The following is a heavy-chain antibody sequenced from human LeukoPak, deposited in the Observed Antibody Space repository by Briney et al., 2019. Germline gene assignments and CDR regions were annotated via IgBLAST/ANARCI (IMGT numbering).Heavy chain of an antibody. Sequence: SETLSLTCAVYGGSFSGYYWSWIRQPPGKGLEWIGEINHGGSTNYNPSLKSRVTISVDTSKNQFSLKLSSVTAADTAVYYCARECSSCIYYYGMDVWGQGTTVT. CDR3: ARECSSCIYYYGMDV. J-gene: IGHJ6*02. D-gene: IGHD6-13*01. V-gene: IGHV4-34*01. CDR2: INHGGST. CDR1: GGSFSGYY.